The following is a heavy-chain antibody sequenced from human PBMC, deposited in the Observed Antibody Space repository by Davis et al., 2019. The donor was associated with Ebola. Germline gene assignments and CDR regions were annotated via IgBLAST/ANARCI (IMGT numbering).Heavy chain of an antibody. Sequence: GGSLRLSCAASGFIFRSYVMSWVRQAPGKGLEWIAYIVDSSRTIYYADSVEGRFTISRDNAKNSLYLQMDSLRDENTAVYYCARVRGAYSYGYTDYWGQGTLVTVSS. D-gene: IGHD5-18*01. CDR1: GFIFRSYV. V-gene: IGHV3-48*02. CDR2: IVDSSRTI. CDR3: ARVRGAYSYGYTDY. J-gene: IGHJ4*02.